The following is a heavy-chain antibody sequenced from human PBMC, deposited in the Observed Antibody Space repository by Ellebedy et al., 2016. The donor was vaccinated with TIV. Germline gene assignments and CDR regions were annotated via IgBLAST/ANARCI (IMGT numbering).Heavy chain of an antibody. D-gene: IGHD4-17*01. V-gene: IGHV1-69*13. CDR1: GGTFSNYP. CDR2: IIPIFGTA. CDR3: AQSRTVTPYHGESGF. Sequence: AASVKVSCKASGGTFSNYPISWVRQAPGQGLEWMGGIIPIFGTASYAQKFQGRVLITADESTTTAYMELSSLTSEDTAVYYCAQSRTVTPYHGESGFWGQGTLVTVSS. J-gene: IGHJ4*02.